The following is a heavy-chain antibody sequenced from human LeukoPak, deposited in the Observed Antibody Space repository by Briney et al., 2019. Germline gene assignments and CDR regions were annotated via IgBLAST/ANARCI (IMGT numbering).Heavy chain of an antibody. CDR2: INPSGGST. CDR3: ARDRGFWGYSYGLDY. J-gene: IGHJ4*02. V-gene: IGHV1-46*01. D-gene: IGHD5-18*01. CDR1: GYTFTSYY. Sequence: ASVKVSCKASGYTFTSYYMHWVRQAPGQGLEWMGIINPSGGSTSYAQKFQGRVTMTRDTSTSTVYMELSSLRSDDTAVYYCARDRGFWGYSYGLDYWGQGTLVTVSS.